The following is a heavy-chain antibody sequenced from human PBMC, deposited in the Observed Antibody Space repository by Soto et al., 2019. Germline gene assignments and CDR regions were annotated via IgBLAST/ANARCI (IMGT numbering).Heavy chain of an antibody. Sequence: SETLSLTCTVSGGSVSNSSHYWTWIRQPPGKGLEWIGYVYYTGSTNYNPSLHSRVTISVDTSKNQCYLTLSPVASADTAGYYCARGDGFWSGYSYLNYWGQGTPVTVSS. V-gene: IGHV4-61*01. CDR3: ARGDGFWSGYSYLNY. D-gene: IGHD3-3*01. J-gene: IGHJ4*02. CDR2: VYYTGST. CDR1: GGSVSNSSHY.